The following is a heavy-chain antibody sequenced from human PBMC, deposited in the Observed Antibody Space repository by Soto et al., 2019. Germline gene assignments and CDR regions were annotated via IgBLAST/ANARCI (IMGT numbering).Heavy chain of an antibody. CDR3: ARDAFGVDNWFDP. CDR2: IYYSGST. J-gene: IGHJ5*02. Sequence: PSETLSLTCTVSGGSISSYYWSWIRQPPGKGLEWIGYIYYSGSTNYNPSLKSRVTISVDTSKNQFSLKLSSVTDADTAVYYCARDAFGVDNWFDPWGQGTLVTVS. V-gene: IGHV4-59*01. CDR1: GGSISSYY. D-gene: IGHD3-3*01.